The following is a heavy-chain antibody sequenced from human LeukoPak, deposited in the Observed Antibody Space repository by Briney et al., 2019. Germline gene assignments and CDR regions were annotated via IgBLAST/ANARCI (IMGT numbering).Heavy chain of an antibody. CDR2: IKQEGSEI. V-gene: IGHV3-7*01. CDR1: GFNFSTYW. J-gene: IGHJ5*02. Sequence: PGGSLRLSCGASGFNFSTYWVRWLRQASGKGVEWVANIKQEGSEIYYADSVKGRFSISRDNAKSSLFLQMNNLRAEDTALYYCASEATVAGWGIGFDPWGRGTLLTVSS. CDR3: ASEATVAGWGIGFDP. D-gene: IGHD6-19*01.